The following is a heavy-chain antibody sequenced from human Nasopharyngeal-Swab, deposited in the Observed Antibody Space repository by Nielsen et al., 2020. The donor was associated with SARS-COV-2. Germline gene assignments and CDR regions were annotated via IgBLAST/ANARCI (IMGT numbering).Heavy chain of an antibody. D-gene: IGHD6-19*01. CDR3: ARALYSSGWYLDY. CDR1: GFTFSSYW. CDR2: INSDGSST. V-gene: IGHV3-74*01. J-gene: IGHJ4*02. Sequence: GESLKISCAASGFTFSSYWMHWVRQAPGKGLVWVSHINSDGSSTSYADSVKGRFTISRDNAKNTLYLQMNSLRAEDTAVYYCARALYSSGWYLDYWGQGTLVTVSS.